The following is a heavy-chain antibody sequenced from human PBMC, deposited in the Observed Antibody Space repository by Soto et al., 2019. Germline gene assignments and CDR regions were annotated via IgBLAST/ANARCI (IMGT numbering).Heavy chain of an antibody. D-gene: IGHD3-9*01. CDR3: ARLYYDILTGYYTSYYYYYMDV. Sequence: EVQLVESGGGLVQPGGSLRLSCAASGFTVSSNYMSWVRQAPGKGLEWVSVIYSGGSTYYADSVKGRFTISRHNSKNTLYLQMNSLRAEDTAVYYCARLYYDILTGYYTSYYYYYMDVWGKGTTVTVSS. CDR2: IYSGGST. J-gene: IGHJ6*03. V-gene: IGHV3-53*04. CDR1: GFTVSSNY.